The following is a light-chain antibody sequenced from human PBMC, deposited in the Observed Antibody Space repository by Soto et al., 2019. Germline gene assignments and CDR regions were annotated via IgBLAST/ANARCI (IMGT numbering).Light chain of an antibody. CDR2: AAS. CDR1: QYINTR. CDR3: QQYNDWPLT. V-gene: IGKV3-15*01. Sequence: EIVLTQSPATLSSFPGDRVTLSCRASQYINTRLAWYQQKPGQAPRLLIYAASARATGIPARFSGSGSGTDFTLTISSLQSEDFALYYCQQYNDWPLTFGQGTKVDIK. J-gene: IGKJ1*01.